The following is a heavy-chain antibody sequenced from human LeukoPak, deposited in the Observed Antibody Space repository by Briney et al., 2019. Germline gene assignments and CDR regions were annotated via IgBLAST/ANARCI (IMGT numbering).Heavy chain of an antibody. CDR1: GFTFSGSV. D-gene: IGHD4-17*01. V-gene: IGHV3-73*01. Sequence: PGGSLRLSCAASGFTFSGSVMHWVRQASGKELEWVGRIRSKANNYATAYAASVKGRFTISRDDSKNTAYLQMNSLKTEDTAVYYCSSGGGGYGDYDYWGQGTLVTVSS. CDR2: IRSKANNYAT. J-gene: IGHJ4*02. CDR3: SSGGGGYGDYDY.